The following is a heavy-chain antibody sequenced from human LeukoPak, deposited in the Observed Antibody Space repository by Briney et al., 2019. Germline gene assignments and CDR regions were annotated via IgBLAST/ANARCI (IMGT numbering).Heavy chain of an antibody. CDR3: ARRGVWELPDAFDI. CDR2: ISYDGSNK. Sequence: PGGSLRLSCAASGFTFSSYAMHWVRQAPGKGLEWVAVISYDGSNKYYADSVKGRFTISRDNSKNTLYLQMNSLRAEDTAVYYCARRGVWELPDAFDIWGQGTMVTVSS. J-gene: IGHJ3*02. V-gene: IGHV3-30-3*01. D-gene: IGHD1-26*01. CDR1: GFTFSSYA.